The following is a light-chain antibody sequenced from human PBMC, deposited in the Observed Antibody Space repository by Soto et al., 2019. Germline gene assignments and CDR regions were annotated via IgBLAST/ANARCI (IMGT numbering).Light chain of an antibody. CDR3: QQSYNIQALT. V-gene: IGKV1-39*01. CDR1: QNIRNY. J-gene: IGKJ4*01. CDR2: GAA. Sequence: DIQMTQYPSSLSASVGDRVAITCRASQNIRNYLNWYQQKPGKAPKVLIYGAASLQSGVPSRFSGSGSGTNFTLTINSLQPEDYATYYCQQSYNIQALTFGGGTKVDIK.